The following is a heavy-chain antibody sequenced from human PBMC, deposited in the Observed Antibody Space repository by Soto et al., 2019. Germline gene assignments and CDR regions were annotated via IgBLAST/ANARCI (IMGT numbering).Heavy chain of an antibody. CDR1: GFSLSTTRVG. Sequence: QITLKESGPTLVKPTQTPTLTCTFSGFSLSTTRVGVGWIRQPPGKALEWLALIYWDDDKRYSPFLKSRLTITKDTSKNQVVLTMTNMDPMDTATYFCAHTLVAGLGYYFDYWGQGTLVTVSS. CDR3: AHTLVAGLGYYFDY. D-gene: IGHD6-19*01. CDR2: IYWDDDK. V-gene: IGHV2-5*02. J-gene: IGHJ4*02.